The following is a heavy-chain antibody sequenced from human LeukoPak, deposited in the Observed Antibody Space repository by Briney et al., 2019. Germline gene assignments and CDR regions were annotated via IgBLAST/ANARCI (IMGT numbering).Heavy chain of an antibody. CDR1: GFTFGDYA. J-gene: IGHJ4*02. Sequence: PGRSLRLSCTVSGFTFGDYAMSWVRQAPGKGLEWVGFIRSKAYGGTTEYAASVKGRFTISRDDSKSIAYLQMNSLKTEDTAVYYCTRGPGYDILTGYYRPFDYWGQGTLVTVSS. D-gene: IGHD3-9*01. V-gene: IGHV3-49*04. CDR3: TRGPGYDILTGYYRPFDY. CDR2: IRSKAYGGTT.